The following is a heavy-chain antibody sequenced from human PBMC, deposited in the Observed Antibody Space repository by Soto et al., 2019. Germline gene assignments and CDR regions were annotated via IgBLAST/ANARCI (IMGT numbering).Heavy chain of an antibody. V-gene: IGHV4-59*08. D-gene: IGHD1-1*01. Sequence: QVQLQESGPGLVKPSETLSLTCTVSGGSISSYYWSWIRQPPGKGLEWIGYIYYSGSTNYNPSLKXRVTVSVDTSKNQFSLKLSSVTAADTAVYHCARRYGYSCDYWGQGTLVTVSS. J-gene: IGHJ4*02. CDR1: GGSISSYY. CDR2: IYYSGST. CDR3: ARRYGYSCDY.